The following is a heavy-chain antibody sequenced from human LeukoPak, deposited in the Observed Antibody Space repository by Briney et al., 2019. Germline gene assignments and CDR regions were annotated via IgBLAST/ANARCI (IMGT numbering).Heavy chain of an antibody. Sequence: GGSLRLSCAASGFTFSSHWMSWVRQAPGKGLEWVANIKQDGSEKYYVDSVKGRFTISRDNAKNSLYLQMNSLRAEDTAVYYCARFRGYLHAFDIWGQGTMVTVSS. J-gene: IGHJ3*02. CDR1: GFTFSSHW. CDR3: ARFRGYLHAFDI. D-gene: IGHD6-25*01. CDR2: IKQDGSEK. V-gene: IGHV3-7*01.